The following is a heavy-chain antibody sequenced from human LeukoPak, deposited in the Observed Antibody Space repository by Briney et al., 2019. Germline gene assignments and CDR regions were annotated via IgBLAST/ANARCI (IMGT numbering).Heavy chain of an antibody. CDR1: GRSISSYS. CDR3: ARAGGRYSSYYHGMDV. Sequence: SETLSLTCSVSGRSISSYSWSWIRDPPGKGLEGIGYIYYSGSTNNDPSLKSRVTISVDTSKNQFSLKLSSVTAADTAVYYCARAGGRYSSYYHGMDVWGQGTTVTVSS. V-gene: IGHV4-59*13. J-gene: IGHJ6*02. CDR2: IYYSGST. D-gene: IGHD1-26*01.